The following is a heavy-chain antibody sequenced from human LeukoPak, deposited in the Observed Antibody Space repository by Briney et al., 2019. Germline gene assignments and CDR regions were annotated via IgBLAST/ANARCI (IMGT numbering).Heavy chain of an antibody. CDR1: GGTFSSYA. V-gene: IGHV1-69*06. Sequence: ASVKVSCKASGGTFSSYAISWVRQAPGQGLEWMGGIIPIFGTANYAQKFQGRVTITADKSTSTAYMELSSLRSEDTAVYYCARGYSGYDMSYYYYYMDVWGKGTTVTVSS. J-gene: IGHJ6*03. D-gene: IGHD5-12*01. CDR2: IIPIFGTA. CDR3: ARGYSGYDMSYYYYYMDV.